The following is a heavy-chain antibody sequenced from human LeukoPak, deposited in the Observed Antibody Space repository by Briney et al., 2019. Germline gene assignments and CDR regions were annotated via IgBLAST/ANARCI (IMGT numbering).Heavy chain of an antibody. Sequence: GGSLRLSCAASGINFRASGMHWVRQAPGMGLEWVTFIQTDGGDKKYAASVAGRFTISRDNAKNSLYLQMNSLRAEDTAVYYCARGAYGTPPTFFDYWGQGTLVTVSS. D-gene: IGHD2/OR15-2a*01. CDR1: GINFRASG. CDR3: ARGAYGTPPTFFDY. J-gene: IGHJ4*02. V-gene: IGHV3-30*02. CDR2: IQTDGGDK.